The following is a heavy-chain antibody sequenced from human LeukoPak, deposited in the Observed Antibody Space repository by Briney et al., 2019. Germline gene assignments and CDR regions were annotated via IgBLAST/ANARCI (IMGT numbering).Heavy chain of an antibody. D-gene: IGHD4-11*01. CDR2: ISYDGSNK. V-gene: IGHV3-30-3*01. CDR1: GFTFSSYA. J-gene: IGHJ4*02. CDR3: ARCGYSNEYYFDY. Sequence: TGRSLRLSCAASGFTFSSYAMHWVRQAPGKGLEWVAVISYDGSNKYYADSVKGRFTISRDNSKNTLYLQMNSLRAEDMAVYYCARCGYSNEYYFDYWGQGTLVTVSS.